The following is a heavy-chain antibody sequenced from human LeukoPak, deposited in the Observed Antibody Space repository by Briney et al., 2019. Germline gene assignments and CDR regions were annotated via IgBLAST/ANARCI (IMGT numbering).Heavy chain of an antibody. CDR3: AAMPVVTAIIDY. D-gene: IGHD2-21*02. CDR2: INPNSGGT. J-gene: IGHJ4*02. Sequence: ASVRVSCKASGYTFTVYYMHWVRQAPGQGLEWMGWINPNSGGTNYAQKFQGRVTMTRDTSISTAYMELSRLRSDDTAVYYCAAMPVVTAIIDYWGQGTLVTVSS. V-gene: IGHV1-2*02. CDR1: GYTFTVYY.